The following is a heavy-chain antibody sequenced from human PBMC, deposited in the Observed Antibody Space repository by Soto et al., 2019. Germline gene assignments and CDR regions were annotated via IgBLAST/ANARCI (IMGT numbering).Heavy chain of an antibody. V-gene: IGHV3-48*03. J-gene: IGHJ4*02. CDR3: ARNGEEQAVYGDAVWY. CDR2: ISSSGRTI. CDR1: GFTFSSYE. D-gene: IGHD4-17*01. Sequence: EVQLVESGGGLVQPGGSLRLSCAASGFTFSSYEMNWVRQAPGTGLEWVSYISSSGRTIYYAASVKGRFTISKDNAKNALYLQMNSLRAEDTAVYDCARNGEEQAVYGDAVWYGGQGTLVTVSA.